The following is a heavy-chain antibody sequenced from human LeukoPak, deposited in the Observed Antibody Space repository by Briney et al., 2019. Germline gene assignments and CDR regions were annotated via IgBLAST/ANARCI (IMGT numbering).Heavy chain of an antibody. J-gene: IGHJ4*02. D-gene: IGHD5-18*01. V-gene: IGHV3-48*04. CDR2: ISSSGSTI. CDR1: GFTFSSYS. Sequence: GGSLRLSCAASGFTFSSYSMNWVRQAPGKGLEWVSYISSSGSTIYYADSVKGRFTISRDNAKNSLYLQMNSLRAEDTAVYYCARVPRRIQLWQYFDYWGQGTLVTVSS. CDR3: ARVPRRIQLWQYFDY.